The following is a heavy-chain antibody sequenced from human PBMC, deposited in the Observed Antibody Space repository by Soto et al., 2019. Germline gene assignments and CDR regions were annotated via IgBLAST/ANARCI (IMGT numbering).Heavy chain of an antibody. D-gene: IGHD1-26*01. V-gene: IGHV1-69*01. Sequence: QVQLVQSASEVKKPGSSAKVSCKASGGTFSNYAFSWVRQAPGQGLEWMGGIITMIGTANYAEKFQGRVTITANESTSTVYMELSSLRSEDTALYYCARVRSGTYFGVYYNGMDVWGQGTAVTVSS. CDR2: IITMIGTA. CDR1: GGTFSNYA. CDR3: ARVRSGTYFGVYYNGMDV. J-gene: IGHJ6*02.